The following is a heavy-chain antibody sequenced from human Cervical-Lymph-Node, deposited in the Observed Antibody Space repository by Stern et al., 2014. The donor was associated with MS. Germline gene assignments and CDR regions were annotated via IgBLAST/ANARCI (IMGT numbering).Heavy chain of an antibody. V-gene: IGHV1-69*01. CDR2: IFTVFGTP. CDR1: GGTFSKFP. D-gene: IGHD6-13*01. J-gene: IGHJ5*02. Sequence: QVQLVQSGAEVKKPGSSVKVSCKASGGTFSKFPSSWVRQAPGQGLEWMGGIFTVFGTPTYAQEFRGRVTITAVVSTSTVYMELSSLRSDDTAVYYCALSSETSDRWYSLGYDLWGQGTLVTVSS. CDR3: ALSSETSDRWYSLGYDL.